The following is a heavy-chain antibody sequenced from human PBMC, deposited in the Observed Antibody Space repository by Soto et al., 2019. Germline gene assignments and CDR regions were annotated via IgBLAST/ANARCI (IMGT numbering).Heavy chain of an antibody. CDR2: ISLSGSDM. CDR1: GFTFSSYT. Sequence: GVSLRLSCAASGFTFSSYTMNWVRQAPGKGLEWVSYISLSGSDMYYAGSVKGRFTISRDNAKNSLSLQMNSLGAEDTDVYYCLRDHIWSFDYWGQGTPVNVSS. V-gene: IGHV3-48*01. CDR3: LRDHIWSFDY. J-gene: IGHJ4*02. D-gene: IGHD3-10*01.